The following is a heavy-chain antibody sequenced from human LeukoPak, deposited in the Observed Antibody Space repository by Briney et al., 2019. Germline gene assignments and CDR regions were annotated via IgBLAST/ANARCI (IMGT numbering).Heavy chain of an antibody. CDR3: ARENHGSFDY. CDR2: ISSSSTYI. Sequence: GGSLRLSCAASGFSFSTYYVNWVRQAPGKGLGWVSCISSSSTYIYYADSVRGRFAISRDNAKNSLYLQMNSLRAEDTAVYYCARENHGSFDYWGQGNLVTVSS. D-gene: IGHD1-14*01. J-gene: IGHJ4*02. CDR1: GFSFSTYY. V-gene: IGHV3-21*01.